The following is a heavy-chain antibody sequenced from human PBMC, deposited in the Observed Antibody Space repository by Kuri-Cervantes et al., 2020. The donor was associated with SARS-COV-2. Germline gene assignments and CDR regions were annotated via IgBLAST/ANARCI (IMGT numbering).Heavy chain of an antibody. CDR1: GGSFSGYY. D-gene: IGHD3-22*01. CDR2: INHSGST. CDR3: ARVLLYDSSGYYDRPYYYGMDV. V-gene: IGHV4-34*01. Sequence: ESLKISCAVYGGSFSGYYWSWIRQPPGKGLEWIGEINHSGSTNYNPSLKSRVTISVDTSKNQFSLKLSSVTAADTAVYYCARVLLYDSSGYYDRPYYYGMDVWGQGTTVTVSS. J-gene: IGHJ6*02.